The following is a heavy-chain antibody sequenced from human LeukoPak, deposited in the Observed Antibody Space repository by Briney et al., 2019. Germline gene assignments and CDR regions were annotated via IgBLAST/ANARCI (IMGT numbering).Heavy chain of an antibody. J-gene: IGHJ4*02. CDR2: IYYSGST. V-gene: IGHV4-59*08. Sequence: GSLRLSCAASGFTFSSYSMNWIRQPPGKGLEWIGHIYYSGSTNYSPSLKSRVTISVDTSKNQFSLKLSSVTAADTAVYYCARVGVFGYCTRDSCHSPLDYWGQGTLVTVSS. CDR1: GFTFSSYS. CDR3: ARVGVFGYCTRDSCHSPLDY. D-gene: IGHD2-15*01.